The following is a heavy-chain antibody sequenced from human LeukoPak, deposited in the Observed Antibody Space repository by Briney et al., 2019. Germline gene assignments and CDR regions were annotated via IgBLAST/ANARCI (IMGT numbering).Heavy chain of an antibody. CDR1: GFIFSSYG. V-gene: IGHV3-33*01. Sequence: GGSLRLSCAASGFIFSSYGMHWVRQAPGKGLEWVAVIWYDGSNKYYADSVKGRFTISRDNSKNTLYLQMNSLRAEDTAVYYCARDRIAARPKVYFDYWGQGTLVTVSS. J-gene: IGHJ4*02. CDR2: IWYDGSNK. D-gene: IGHD6-6*01. CDR3: ARDRIAARPKVYFDY.